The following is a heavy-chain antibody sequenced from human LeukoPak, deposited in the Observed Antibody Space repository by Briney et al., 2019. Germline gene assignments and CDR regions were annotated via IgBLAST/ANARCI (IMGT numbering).Heavy chain of an antibody. J-gene: IGHJ4*02. CDR3: ARDYESGSYADY. V-gene: IGHV3-11*04. CDR2: ISSSGSTI. CDR1: GFTFSDYY. Sequence: GGSLRLSCAASGFTFSDYYMSWIRQAPGKGLEWVSYISSSGSTIYYADSVKGRFTISRDNAKNSLYLQMNSLRAEDTSVYYCARDYESGSYADYWGQGTLVTVSS. D-gene: IGHD1-26*01.